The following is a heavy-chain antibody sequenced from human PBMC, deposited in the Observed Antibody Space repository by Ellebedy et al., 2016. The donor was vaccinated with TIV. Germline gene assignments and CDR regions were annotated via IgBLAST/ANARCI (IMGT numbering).Heavy chain of an antibody. Sequence: GESLKISCAASGFTFSSYAMHWVRQAPGKGLEWVAVTWYDGSNQYYADSVKGRFTISRDNAKNSLYLQMNSLRAEDTAVYYCARYDYGDSALYYYGMDVWGQGTTVTVSS. J-gene: IGHJ6*02. CDR2: TWYDGSNQ. D-gene: IGHD4-17*01. CDR1: GFTFSSYA. V-gene: IGHV3-33*08. CDR3: ARYDYGDSALYYYGMDV.